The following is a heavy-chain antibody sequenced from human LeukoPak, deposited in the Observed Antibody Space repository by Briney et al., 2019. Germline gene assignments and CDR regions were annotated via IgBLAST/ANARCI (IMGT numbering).Heavy chain of an antibody. V-gene: IGHV4-39*07. CDR2: IYHSGST. D-gene: IGHD6-13*01. CDR3: ARGQQLVDY. J-gene: IGHJ4*02. Sequence: SETLSLTCIVSGGSISSASYYWGWIRQPPGRGLEWIGEIYHSGSTYYNPSLKSRVTISVDTSKNQFSLKLSSVTAADTAVYYCARGQQLVDYWGQGTLVTVSS. CDR1: GGSISSASYY.